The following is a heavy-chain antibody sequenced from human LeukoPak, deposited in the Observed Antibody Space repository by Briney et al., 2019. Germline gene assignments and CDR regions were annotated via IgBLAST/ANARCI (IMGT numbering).Heavy chain of an antibody. J-gene: IGHJ4*02. CDR3: ARHEAQDFDY. Sequence: PSETLSLTCTVSGGSISSSNYYWGWIRQPPGKGLEWFGSIYYSGTTYYSSSLKSRVIISVDTSKNQFSLKLSSVTATDTAVYYCARHEAQDFDYWGQGTLVTVSS. V-gene: IGHV4-39*01. CDR2: IYYSGTT. CDR1: GGSISSSNYY.